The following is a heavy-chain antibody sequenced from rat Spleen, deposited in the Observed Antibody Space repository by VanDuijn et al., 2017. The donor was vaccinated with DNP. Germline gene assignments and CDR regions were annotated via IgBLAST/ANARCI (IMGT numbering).Heavy chain of an antibody. V-gene: IGHV5-22*01. J-gene: IGHJ2*01. Sequence: EVQLVESGGGLVQPGGSLKLSCAASGFTFRDYYMAWVRQAPTKGLEWVAYSSYDGGSTYNGDSVKGRFTISRDNAKSTLYLQMNSVRSEDMATYYCARHVLPLRVWDYWGQGVMVTVSS. CDR1: GFTFRDYY. CDR3: ARHVLPLRVWDY. D-gene: IGHD1-4*01. CDR2: SSYDGGST.